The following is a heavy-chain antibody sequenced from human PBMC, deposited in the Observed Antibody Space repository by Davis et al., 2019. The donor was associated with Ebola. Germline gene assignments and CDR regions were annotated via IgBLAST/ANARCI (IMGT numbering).Heavy chain of an antibody. CDR2: ISSSSSYI. J-gene: IGHJ2*01. CDR3: ARAQGQQLVHWYFDL. D-gene: IGHD6-13*01. CDR1: GFTFSSYS. V-gene: IGHV3-21*01. Sequence: PGGSLRLSCAASGFTFSSYSMNWVRQAPGKGLEWVSSISSSSSYIYYADSVKGRFTISRENAKNSLYLQMNSLRAGDTAVYYCARAQGQQLVHWYFDLWGRGTLVTVSS.